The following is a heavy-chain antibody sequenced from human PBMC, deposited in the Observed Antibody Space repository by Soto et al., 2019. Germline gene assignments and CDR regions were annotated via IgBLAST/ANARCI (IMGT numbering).Heavy chain of an antibody. Sequence: QVQLQESGPGLVKPSQTLSLTCTVSGGSISSGDYYWSWIRQPPGKGLEWIGYIYYSGSTYYNPSLKSRVTISVDTSKNQCSLKLSSVTAADTAVYYCEGVSTTVTTGDYYGMDVWGQGTTVTVSS. D-gene: IGHD4-17*01. J-gene: IGHJ6*02. CDR2: IYYSGST. V-gene: IGHV4-30-4*01. CDR1: GGSISSGDYY. CDR3: EGVSTTVTTGDYYGMDV.